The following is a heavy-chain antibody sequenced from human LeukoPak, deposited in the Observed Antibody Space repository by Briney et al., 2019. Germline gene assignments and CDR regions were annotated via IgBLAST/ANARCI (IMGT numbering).Heavy chain of an antibody. J-gene: IGHJ6*03. CDR3: AKAGGSGSYWQSYYYYYMDV. V-gene: IGHV3-30*02. CDR1: GFTFSSYN. D-gene: IGHD3-10*01. CDR2: IRYDGSNK. Sequence: GGSLRLSCAASGFTFSSYNMHWVRQAPGKGLEWVAFIRYDGSNKYYADSVKGRFTISRDNSKNTLYLQMNSLRAEDTAVYYCAKAGGSGSYWQSYYYYYMDVWGKGTTVTISS.